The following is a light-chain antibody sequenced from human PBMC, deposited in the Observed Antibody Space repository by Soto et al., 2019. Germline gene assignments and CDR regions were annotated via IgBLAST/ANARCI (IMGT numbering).Light chain of an antibody. CDR2: EAS. Sequence: IVFTQSPATLSLSPGDRAPLSCRASQSVSSYLAWYQQKPGQAPRLLIYEASNRATGIPARFSGTGSGTDFTLTINNLEPEDFAVYYCQVRTNWSIAFGRGTRLEI. V-gene: IGKV3-11*01. CDR3: QVRTNWSIA. J-gene: IGKJ5*01. CDR1: QSVSSY.